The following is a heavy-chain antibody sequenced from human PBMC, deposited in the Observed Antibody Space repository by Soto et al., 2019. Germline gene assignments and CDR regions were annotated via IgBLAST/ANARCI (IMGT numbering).Heavy chain of an antibody. CDR1: EVTFSSYA. CDR2: ISSTGVTT. CDR3: ARKGSGRLLFAY. D-gene: IGHD6-19*01. Sequence: EVQLLESGGGLVQPVGSLRLSCAASEVTFSSYAMSWVRQAPGKWLEWLSGISSTGVTTYYADSVKGRFTISRDNSKNTLYLQMSSLRAEDTAVYYCARKGSGRLLFAYWGQGTLVTVSS. J-gene: IGHJ4*02. V-gene: IGHV3-23*01.